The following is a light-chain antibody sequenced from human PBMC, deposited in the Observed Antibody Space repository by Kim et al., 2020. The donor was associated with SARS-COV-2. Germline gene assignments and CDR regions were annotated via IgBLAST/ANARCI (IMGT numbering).Light chain of an antibody. J-gene: IGKJ4*01. CDR1: QSISNN. Sequence: EIVMTQSPATLSVSPGERATLSCRASQSISNNLAWYQQKPGRAPRLLIYGASTRATGIPARFSGSGSGTEFTLAISSLQSEDFAVYYCQKYNNWPLTFGGGTKVDIK. CDR2: GAS. V-gene: IGKV3-15*01. CDR3: QKYNNWPLT.